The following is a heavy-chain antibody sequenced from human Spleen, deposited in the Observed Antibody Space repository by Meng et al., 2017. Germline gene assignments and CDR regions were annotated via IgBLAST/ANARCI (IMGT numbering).Heavy chain of an antibody. D-gene: IGHD3-10*01. CDR3: ARGTPGRSYSDY. V-gene: IGHV1-18*01. CDR1: HYTFTGYG. CDR2: PGAHDADT. Sequence: VQVVKFGAEVKRPGASGEGSCKDPHYTFTGYGVGWFRQAPGQGLEWMAWPGAHDADTSHAPRFQGRVTVTADRPTATAYMELRSLRSDDTAVYYCARGTPGRSYSDYWGQGTLVTVSS. J-gene: IGHJ4*02.